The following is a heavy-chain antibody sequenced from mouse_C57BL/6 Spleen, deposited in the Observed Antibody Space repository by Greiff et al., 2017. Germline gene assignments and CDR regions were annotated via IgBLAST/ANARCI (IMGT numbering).Heavy chain of an antibody. V-gene: IGHV1-15*01. CDR2: IDPETGGT. CDR1: GYTFTDYE. CDR3: TREIGYYFDD. J-gene: IGHJ2*01. Sequence: QVQLKESGAELVRPGASVTLSCKASGYTFTDYEMHWVKQTPVHGLEWIGAIDPETGGTAYNQKFKGKAILTADKSSSTAYMELRSLTSEDSAVYYCTREIGYYFDDWGQGTTLTVSS.